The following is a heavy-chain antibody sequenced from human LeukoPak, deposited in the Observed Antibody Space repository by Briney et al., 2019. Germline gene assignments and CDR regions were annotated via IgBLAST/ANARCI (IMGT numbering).Heavy chain of an antibody. J-gene: IGHJ4*02. CDR2: IKQDGSEK. D-gene: IGHD5-24*01. CDR3: TRVGYIDEGIDY. V-gene: IGHV3-7*04. CDR1: GFTFSSYW. Sequence: GGSLRLSCAASGFTFSSYWMSWVRQAPGKGLEWVANIKQDGSEKSYVDSVKGRFTISRDNAKNSLYLQMNSLRAGDTAIYYCTRVGYIDEGIDYWGQGTLVTVSS.